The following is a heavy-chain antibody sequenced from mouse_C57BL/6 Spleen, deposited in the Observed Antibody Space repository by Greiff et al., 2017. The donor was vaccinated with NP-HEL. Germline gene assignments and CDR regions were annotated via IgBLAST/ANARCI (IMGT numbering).Heavy chain of an antibody. Sequence: EVHLVESGEGLVKPGGSLKLSCAASGFTFSSYAMSWVRQTPEKRLEWVAYISSGGDYIYYADTVKGRFTISRDNARNTLYLQMSSLKSEDTAMYYCTRIYYDYAWFAYWGQGTLVTVSA. J-gene: IGHJ3*01. V-gene: IGHV5-9-1*02. D-gene: IGHD2-4*01. CDR2: ISSGGDYI. CDR3: TRIYYDYAWFAY. CDR1: GFTFSSYA.